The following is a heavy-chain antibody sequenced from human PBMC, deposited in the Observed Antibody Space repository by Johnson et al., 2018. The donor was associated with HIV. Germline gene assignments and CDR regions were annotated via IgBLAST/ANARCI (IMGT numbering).Heavy chain of an antibody. D-gene: IGHD5-24*01. Sequence: VQLVESGGGLVQPGGSLRLSCAASGFTFSSYDMHWVRQATGKGLEWVSAIGTAGDTYYPGSVKGRFTISRENAKNSLYLQMNSLRAEDTAVYYCAKVLRDGYLPDAFDIWGQGTMVTVSS. CDR1: GFTFSSYD. CDR3: AKVLRDGYLPDAFDI. CDR2: IGTAGDT. V-gene: IGHV3-13*01. J-gene: IGHJ3*02.